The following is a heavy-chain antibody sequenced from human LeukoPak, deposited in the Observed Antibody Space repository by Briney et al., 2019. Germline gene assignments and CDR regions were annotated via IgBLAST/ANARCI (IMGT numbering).Heavy chain of an antibody. J-gene: IGHJ4*02. Sequence: ASVKVSCKVSGYNFAELSIHWVRQAPGKGLKWMGGFDPEGGETIHAQNFQGRVTMTEDSSTDTAYMELSSLRSEDTAVYYCARGGEPYFDYWGQGNLVTVSS. CDR3: ARGGEPYFDY. D-gene: IGHD3-10*01. CDR1: GYNFAELS. CDR2: FDPEGGET. V-gene: IGHV1-24*01.